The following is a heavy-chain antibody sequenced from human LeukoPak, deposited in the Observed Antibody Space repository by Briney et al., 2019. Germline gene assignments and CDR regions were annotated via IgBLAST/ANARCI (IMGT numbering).Heavy chain of an antibody. CDR1: GFTFGDHA. J-gene: IGHJ6*02. CDR2: IRSKAYRGTT. V-gene: IGHV3-49*04. CDR3: TRGPKQLWIQKGMDV. D-gene: IGHD1-1*01. Sequence: GGSLRLSCRGSGFTFGDHAMSWVRQAPGKGLEWVGFIRSKAYRGTTEYAPSVKGRFTISRDDSISIAYLQMNSLITEDTAFYFCTRGPKQLWIQKGMDVWGQGTTVTVSS.